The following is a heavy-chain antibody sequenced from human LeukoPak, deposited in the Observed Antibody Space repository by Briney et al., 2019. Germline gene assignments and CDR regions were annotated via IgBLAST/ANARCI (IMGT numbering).Heavy chain of an antibody. CDR1: GYTFSSYD. D-gene: IGHD6-19*01. V-gene: IGHV1-8*01. CDR3: VRGVGVAGDY. J-gene: IGHJ4*02. Sequence: GASVKVSCKASGYTFSSYDMDWVRQAPGQGLEWMGWINPNSGNTGYAQNFQGRVTLTRNTSLSTFYMELSSLGSEDTAVYYCVRGVGVAGDYWGQGTPVTVSS. CDR2: INPNSGNT.